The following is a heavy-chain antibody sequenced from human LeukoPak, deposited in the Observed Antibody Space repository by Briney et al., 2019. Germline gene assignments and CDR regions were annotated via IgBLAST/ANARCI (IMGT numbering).Heavy chain of an antibody. CDR1: GGSISSYY. CDR2: MYYSGST. V-gene: IGHV4-59*01. Sequence: SETLSLTCTVSGGSISSYYWSWIRQPPGKGLEWIGYMYYSGSTNYNPSLKSRVTISVDTSKNQFSLKLSSVTAADTAVYYCARAPLGSCCRGGSCYFGVAFDFWGQGTMVTVSP. CDR3: ARAPLGSCCRGGSCYFGVAFDF. J-gene: IGHJ3*01. D-gene: IGHD2-15*01.